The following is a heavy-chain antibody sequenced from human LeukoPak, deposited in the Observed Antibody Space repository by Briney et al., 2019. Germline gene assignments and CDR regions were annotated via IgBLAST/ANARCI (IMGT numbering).Heavy chain of an antibody. J-gene: IGHJ4*02. D-gene: IGHD2-2*01. V-gene: IGHV1-8*01. CDR1: GYTFTSYD. CDR2: MNPNSGNT. CDR3: ARGGYCSSTSCARGYSYGYPLDY. Sequence: GASVKVSCKASGYTFTSYDINWVRQATGQGLEWMGWMNPNSGNTGYAQKFQGRVTMTRNTSISTAYMELSSLRSEDTAVYYCARGGYCSSTSCARGYSYGYPLDYWGQGTLVTVSS.